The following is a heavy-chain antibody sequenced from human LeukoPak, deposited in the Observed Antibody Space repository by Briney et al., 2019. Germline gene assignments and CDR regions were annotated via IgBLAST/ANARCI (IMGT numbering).Heavy chain of an antibody. CDR1: GGSFSGYY. CDR3: ARGKTWTYCSGGSCSRYYYYGMDV. V-gene: IGHV4-34*01. J-gene: IGHJ6*04. CDR2: INHSGST. D-gene: IGHD2-15*01. Sequence: SETLSLTCAVYGGSFSGYYWSWIRQPPGKVLEWIGEINHSGSTNYNPSLKSRVTISVDTSKNQFSLKLSSVPAADTAVYYCARGKTWTYCSGGSCSRYYYYGMDVWGKGTTVTVSS.